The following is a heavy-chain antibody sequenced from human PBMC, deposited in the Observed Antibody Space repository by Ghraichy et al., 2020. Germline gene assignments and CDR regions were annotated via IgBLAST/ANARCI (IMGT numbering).Heavy chain of an antibody. Sequence: SETLSLTCAVYGGSFSGYYWSWIRQPPGKGLEWIGEINHSGSTNYNPSLKSRVTISVDTSKNQFSLKLSSVTAADTAVYYCARARYDFWSGYYEDYWGQGTLVTVSS. CDR3: ARARYDFWSGYYEDY. CDR2: INHSGST. J-gene: IGHJ4*02. CDR1: GGSFSGYY. V-gene: IGHV4-34*01. D-gene: IGHD3-3*01.